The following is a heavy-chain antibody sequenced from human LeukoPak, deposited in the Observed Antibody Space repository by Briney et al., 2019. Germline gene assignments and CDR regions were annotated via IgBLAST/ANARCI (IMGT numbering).Heavy chain of an antibody. CDR3: AREGFWSGSIYYYYYMDV. CDR1: GFTFSDYY. V-gene: IGHV3-11*04. D-gene: IGHD3-3*01. J-gene: IGHJ6*03. CDR2: ISSSGSTI. Sequence: GGSLRLSCAASGFTFSDYYMSWIRQAPGKGLEWVSYISSSGSTIYYADSVKGRFTISRDNAKNSLYLQMNSLRAEDTAVYYCAREGFWSGSIYYYYYMDVWGKGTTVTVSS.